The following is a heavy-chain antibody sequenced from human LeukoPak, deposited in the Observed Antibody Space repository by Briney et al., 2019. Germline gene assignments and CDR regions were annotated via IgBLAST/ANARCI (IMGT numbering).Heavy chain of an antibody. CDR1: GGSLSSYY. D-gene: IGHD6-19*01. J-gene: IGHJ6*02. Sequence: PSETLSLTCTVSGGSLSSYYWSWIRQPPGKGLEWIGYIYYSGSTNYNPSLKSRVTISVDTSKNQFSLKLSSVTAADTAVYYCARDRGAVAGMDYYYGMDVWGQGTTVTVSS. CDR3: ARDRGAVAGMDYYYGMDV. CDR2: IYYSGST. V-gene: IGHV4-59*01.